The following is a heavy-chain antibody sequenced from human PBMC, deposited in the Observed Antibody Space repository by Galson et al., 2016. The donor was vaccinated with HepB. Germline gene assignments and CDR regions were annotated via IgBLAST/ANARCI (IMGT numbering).Heavy chain of an antibody. CDR1: GGTLSSNA. Sequence: SVKVSCKASGGTLSSNAINWVRQAPGQGVEWMGGIIPIFGSPAYAQKFQGSVTITADEYTSTAYMELRSLRSDDTAVYYCARDRASLLRFVEWSYAKNAMDVWGLGTTVTASS. CDR3: ARDRASLLRFVEWSYAKNAMDV. CDR2: IIPIFGSP. V-gene: IGHV1-69*13. D-gene: IGHD3-3*01. J-gene: IGHJ6*02.